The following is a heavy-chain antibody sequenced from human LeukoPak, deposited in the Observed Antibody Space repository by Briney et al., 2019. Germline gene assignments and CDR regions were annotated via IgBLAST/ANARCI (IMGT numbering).Heavy chain of an antibody. CDR3: AKRPSDYGDYVSYFDY. D-gene: IGHD4-17*01. J-gene: IGHJ4*02. CDR1: GFSFISYG. V-gene: IGHV3-30*18. Sequence: PGGSLRLSCAASGFSFISYGMHWVRQAPGKGLEWVGVISDDGRRGDYADSVKGRFTISRDNSKDTLYLQMNSLRAEDTAVYYCAKRPSDYGDYVSYFDYWGQGTLVTVSS. CDR2: ISDDGRRG.